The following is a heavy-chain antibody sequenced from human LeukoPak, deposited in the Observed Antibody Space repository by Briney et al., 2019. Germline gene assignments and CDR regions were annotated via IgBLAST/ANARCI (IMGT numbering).Heavy chain of an antibody. J-gene: IGHJ6*02. Sequence: ASVKVSCKASGYTFTSYDINWVRQATGQGLEWMGWMNPNSGNTGYAQEFQGRVTMTRNTSISTAYMELSSLRSEDTAVYYCARDNWNYEYYYGMDVWGQGTTVTVSS. D-gene: IGHD1-7*01. CDR1: GYTFTSYD. V-gene: IGHV1-8*01. CDR2: MNPNSGNT. CDR3: ARDNWNYEYYYGMDV.